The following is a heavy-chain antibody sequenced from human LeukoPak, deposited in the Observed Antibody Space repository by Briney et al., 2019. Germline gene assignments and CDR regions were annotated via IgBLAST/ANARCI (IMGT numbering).Heavy chain of an antibody. J-gene: IGHJ4*02. Sequence: GGSLRLSCAASGLSFSSYWMHWVRQVPGKGLVWVSFIKSDERTTAYADSVKGRFSISRDNAKNTLDLQMNNLRAEDTALYLCATGIINAYEHWGLGTLVTASS. D-gene: IGHD5-12*01. CDR2: IKSDERTT. CDR1: GLSFSSYW. V-gene: IGHV3-74*01. CDR3: ATGIINAYEH.